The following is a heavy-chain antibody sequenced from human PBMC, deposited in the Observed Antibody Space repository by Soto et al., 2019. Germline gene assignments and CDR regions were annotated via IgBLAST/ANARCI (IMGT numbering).Heavy chain of an antibody. CDR1: GGSINSGDYH. D-gene: IGHD3-10*01. V-gene: IGHV4-30-4*01. J-gene: IGHJ6*02. CDR3: ARDMYYYGSGSYPRYYYYGMDV. CDR2: IYYSGST. Sequence: PSETLSLTCTVSGGSINSGDYHWSWIRQSPGKGLEWIGAIYYSGSTYYNPSLKSRIRISVDTSKNQFSLKLSSVTAADTAVYYCARDMYYYGSGSYPRYYYYGMDVWGQGTTVTVSS.